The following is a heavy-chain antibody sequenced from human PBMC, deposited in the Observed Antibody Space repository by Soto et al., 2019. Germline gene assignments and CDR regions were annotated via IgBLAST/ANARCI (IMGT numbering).Heavy chain of an antibody. V-gene: IGHV4-39*01. CDR1: GGSISSSSYY. CDR2: IYYSGST. J-gene: IGHJ6*02. D-gene: IGHD3-22*01. CDR3: ASEEYYYDSSGYYDGVYYYGMDV. Sequence: SETLSLTCTVSGGSISSSSYYWGWVRQPPGKGLEWIGSIYYSGSTYYNPSLKSRVTISVDTSKNQFSLKLSSVTAADTAVYYCASEEYYYDSSGYYDGVYYYGMDVWGQGTTVTVSS.